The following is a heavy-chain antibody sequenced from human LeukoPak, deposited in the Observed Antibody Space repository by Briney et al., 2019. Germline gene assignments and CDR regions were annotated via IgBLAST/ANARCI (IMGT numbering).Heavy chain of an antibody. V-gene: IGHV4-39*07. CDR1: GGSITTTSYY. D-gene: IGHD5-18*01. CDR3: ARGTGIANGYSY. Sequence: SETLSLTCSVSGGSITTTSYYWGWIRQPPGKGLEWIGSVFYTGSTYYNPSLKSRVTMSVDTSKNQFSLKLSSVTAADTAVYYCARGTGIANGYSYWGQGTLVTVSS. J-gene: IGHJ4*02. CDR2: VFYTGST.